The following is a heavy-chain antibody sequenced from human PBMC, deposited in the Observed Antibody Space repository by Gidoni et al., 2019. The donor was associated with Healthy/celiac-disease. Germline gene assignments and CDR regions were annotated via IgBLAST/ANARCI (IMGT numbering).Heavy chain of an antibody. CDR3: ARVNDYVWGSYRYTDAFDI. Sequence: QVQLVQSGAEVQKPGASVKVSCKASGYTFTSYDSNWVRQATGQGLEWMGWMNPNSGNTGYAQKFQGRVTMTRNTSISTAYMELSSLRSEDTAVYYCARVNDYVWGSYRYTDAFDIWGQGTMVTVSS. D-gene: IGHD3-16*02. J-gene: IGHJ3*02. CDR1: GYTFTSYD. CDR2: MNPNSGNT. V-gene: IGHV1-8*01.